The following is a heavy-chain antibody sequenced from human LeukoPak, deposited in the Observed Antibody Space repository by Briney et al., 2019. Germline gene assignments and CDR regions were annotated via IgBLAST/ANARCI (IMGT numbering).Heavy chain of an antibody. CDR1: GFTFSRYW. CDR3: ARGGLEPVDY. Sequence: PGGSLRLSCAASGFTFSRYWMHWVRQAPGKGLVWVSRINEDGSTTSYADFVKGRFTISRDNVKNTLYLQMNGLRAEDTAVYYCARGGLEPVDYWGQGTLVTVSS. J-gene: IGHJ4*02. D-gene: IGHD1-14*01. CDR2: INEDGSTT. V-gene: IGHV3-74*01.